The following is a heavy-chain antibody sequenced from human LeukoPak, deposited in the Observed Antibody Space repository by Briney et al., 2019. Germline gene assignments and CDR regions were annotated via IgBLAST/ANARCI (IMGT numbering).Heavy chain of an antibody. CDR3: AKQEGYSTGWYSEY. CDR1: GFTFSSYA. CDR2: IGASGGST. V-gene: IGHV3-23*01. Sequence: GGSLRLSCAASGFTFSSYAMTWVRQAPGKGLEWVSGIGASGGSTYYADSVKGRFTISRDNSRNTLYLQMNSLRAGDTAVYYCAKQEGYSTGWYSEYWGQGTLVTVSS. J-gene: IGHJ4*02. D-gene: IGHD6-19*01.